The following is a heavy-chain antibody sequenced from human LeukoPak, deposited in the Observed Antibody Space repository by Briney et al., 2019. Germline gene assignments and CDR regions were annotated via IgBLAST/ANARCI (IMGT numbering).Heavy chain of an antibody. CDR2: INPNSGGT. CDR1: GYTFTGYY. CDR3: ARSVGQYLPAARHRRPYYFDY. J-gene: IGHJ4*02. Sequence: GASVTVSCTASGYTFTGYYMHWVRQAPGQGLEWMGWINPNSGGTNYAQKFQGWVTMTRDTSISTAYMELSRLRSDDTAVYYCARSVGQYLPAARHRRPYYFDYWGQGTLVTVSS. D-gene: IGHD2-2*01. V-gene: IGHV1-2*04.